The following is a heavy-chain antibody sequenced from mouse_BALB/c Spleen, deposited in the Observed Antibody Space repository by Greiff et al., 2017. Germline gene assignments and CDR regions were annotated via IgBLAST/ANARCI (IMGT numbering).Heavy chain of an antibody. V-gene: IGHV5-6-5*01. CDR1: GFTFSSYA. D-gene: IGHD2-2*01. Sequence: EVQLVESGGGLVKPGGSLKLSCAASGFTFSSYAMSWVRQTPEKRLEWVASISSGGSTYYPDSVKGRFTISRDNARNILYLQMSSLRSEDTAMYYCARRGYDGKGYFDYWGQGTTLTVSS. CDR3: ARRGYDGKGYFDY. CDR2: ISSGGST. J-gene: IGHJ2*01.